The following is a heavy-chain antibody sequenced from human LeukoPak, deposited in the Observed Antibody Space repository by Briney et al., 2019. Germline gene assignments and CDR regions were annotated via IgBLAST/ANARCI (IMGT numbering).Heavy chain of an antibody. V-gene: IGHV3-21*01. J-gene: IGHJ3*02. CDR1: GFTFSSYG. Sequence: GGSLRLSCAASGFTFSSYGMHWVRQAPGKGLEWVSSISSSSSYIYYADSVKGRFTISRDNAKNSLYLQMNSLRAEDTAVYYCASGKWLVSAFDIWGQGTMVTVSS. CDR2: ISSSSSYI. D-gene: IGHD6-19*01. CDR3: ASGKWLVSAFDI.